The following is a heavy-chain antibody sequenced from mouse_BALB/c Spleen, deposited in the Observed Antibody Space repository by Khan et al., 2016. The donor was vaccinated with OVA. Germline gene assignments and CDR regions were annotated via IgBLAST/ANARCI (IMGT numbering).Heavy chain of an antibody. CDR1: GYSITSGYF. J-gene: IGHJ3*01. Sequence: EVQLQESGPGLVKPSQSLSLTCSVTGYSITSGYFWNWIRQFPGNILEWMGYIRYDGDSNYNPSLKNRISITRATSKNRFFLKLNSVTPADTATYYCARGGSSGPAWFTYWGQGTLVTVSA. V-gene: IGHV3-6*02. D-gene: IGHD3-1*01. CDR3: ARGGSSGPAWFTY. CDR2: IRYDGDS.